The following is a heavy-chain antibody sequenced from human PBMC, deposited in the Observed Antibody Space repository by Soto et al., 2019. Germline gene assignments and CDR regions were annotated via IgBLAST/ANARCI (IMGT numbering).Heavy chain of an antibody. J-gene: IGHJ5*02. CDR2: IYYSGST. V-gene: IGHV4-59*08. CDR1: GGSISSYY. D-gene: IGHD3-3*01. CDR3: ARHSSYDFWSGYQYNWFDP. Sequence: SETLSLTCTVSGGSISSYYWSWIRQPPGKGLEWIGYIYYSGSTNYNPSLKSRVTISVDTSKNQFSLKLSSVTAADTAVYYCARHSSYDFWSGYQYNWFDPWGQGTLVTSPQ.